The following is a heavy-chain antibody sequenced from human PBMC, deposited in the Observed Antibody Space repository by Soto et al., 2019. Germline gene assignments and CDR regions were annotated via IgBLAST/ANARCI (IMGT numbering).Heavy chain of an antibody. CDR1: EFSLATKGVG. CDR2: IYWTDAK. CDR3: AHRKSSYYGSENTYYYGMDV. Sequence: QITLKESGPTEVKPTETLALTCTFSEFSLATKGVGVGWIRQPHGEALEWLAVIYWTDAKRYSPSLKSRLTITKDTAKDQVVLTMTDMDPVDTATYYCAHRKSSYYGSENTYYYGMDVWGQGTTVTVSS. V-gene: IGHV2-5*01. J-gene: IGHJ6*02. D-gene: IGHD3-10*01.